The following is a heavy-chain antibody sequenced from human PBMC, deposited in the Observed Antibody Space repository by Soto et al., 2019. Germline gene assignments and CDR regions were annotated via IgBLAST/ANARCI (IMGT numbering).Heavy chain of an antibody. CDR2: IYYGGTS. V-gene: IGHV4-59*01. J-gene: IGHJ4*02. CDR1: GASITNYS. Sequence: QLQLHQSGPGLVKPSETLSLTCSVSGASITNYSWTSIRQSPGKGMEWIGYIYYGGTSNYTSSLKGRVTVSVDMSTNQFSLTLNSVTAAETAVYYCAMYYGHGQDYWGQGNLVTVSS. CDR3: AMYYGHGQDY. D-gene: IGHD3-10*01.